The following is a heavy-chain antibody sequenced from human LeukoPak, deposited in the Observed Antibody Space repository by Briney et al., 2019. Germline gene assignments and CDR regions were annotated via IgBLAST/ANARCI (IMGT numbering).Heavy chain of an antibody. J-gene: IGHJ6*02. CDR1: GYTFTHYG. CDR3: ARTYSSGWSPYYYYGMDV. Sequence: GASVKVSCKASGYTFTHYGISWVRQAPGQGLEWMGWISAYNGNTNYAQKLQGRVTMTTDTSTSTAYMELRSLRSDDTAVYYCARTYSSGWSPYYYYGMDVWGQGTTVTVSS. D-gene: IGHD6-19*01. CDR2: ISAYNGNT. V-gene: IGHV1-18*01.